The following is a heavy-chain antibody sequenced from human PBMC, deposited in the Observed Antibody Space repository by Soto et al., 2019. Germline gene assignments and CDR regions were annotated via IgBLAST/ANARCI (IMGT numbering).Heavy chain of an antibody. V-gene: IGHV4-30-4*01. D-gene: IGHD2-15*01. CDR1: GGSISSGDYY. CDR3: AREVCSGGSCYSEKDYWFDP. Sequence: QVQLQESGPGLVKPSQTLSLTCTVSGGSISSGDYYWSWIRQPPGKGLEWIGYIYYSGSTYYNPSLKSRVTISVDTSKNQFSLKLSSVTAAETAVYYCAREVCSGGSCYSEKDYWFDPWGQDTLVTVSS. CDR2: IYYSGST. J-gene: IGHJ5*02.